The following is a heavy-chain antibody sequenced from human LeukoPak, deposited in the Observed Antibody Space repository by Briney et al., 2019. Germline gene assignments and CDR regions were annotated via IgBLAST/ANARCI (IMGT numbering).Heavy chain of an antibody. D-gene: IGHD3-10*01. Sequence: SETLSLTCTVAGVSVIPYYWSCIRQPAGEGPEWIGRMYTIGDTAYNPSLKSRVTMSIDTSKHQFSLKLSSVTAADTAVYYCATSGSSFDYYHYIDVWGKGTTVTVSS. CDR3: ATSGSSFDYYHYIDV. CDR1: GVSVIPYY. CDR2: MYTIGDT. V-gene: IGHV4-4*07. J-gene: IGHJ6*03.